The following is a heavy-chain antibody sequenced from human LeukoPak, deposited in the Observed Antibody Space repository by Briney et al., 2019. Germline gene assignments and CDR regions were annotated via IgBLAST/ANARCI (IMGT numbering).Heavy chain of an antibody. D-gene: IGHD4-11*01. V-gene: IGHV3-66*01. CDR1: GFTVSSYY. Sequence: GESLRLSCAASGFTVSSYYMTWVRQAPGKGLEWVSVIYSGGSRYYADSVKGRVAISRDNSKNTVFLQMNSVRAEDTAVYYCARSYSNHLFGMDVWGQGTTVTVSS. CDR2: IYSGGSR. J-gene: IGHJ6*02. CDR3: ARSYSNHLFGMDV.